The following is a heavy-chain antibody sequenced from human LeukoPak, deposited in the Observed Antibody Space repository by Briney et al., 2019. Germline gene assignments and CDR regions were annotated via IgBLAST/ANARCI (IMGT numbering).Heavy chain of an antibody. D-gene: IGHD3-16*01. V-gene: IGHV4-34*01. J-gene: IGHJ3*01. CDR3: ARSRVLWGRAAAFEA. CDR1: GGSFSCYY. CDR2: IHHSGST. Sequence: SETLSLTCAVYGGSFSCYYWSWIRQPPGKGLEWIGEIHHSGSTNYNPSLKSRVTISVDTSKNQFSLKLSSVTAADTAVYYCARSRVLWGRAAAFEAWGQGTMVTVSS.